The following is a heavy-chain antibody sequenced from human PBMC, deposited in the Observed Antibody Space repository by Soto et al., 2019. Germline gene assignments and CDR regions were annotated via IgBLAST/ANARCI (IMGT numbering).Heavy chain of an antibody. CDR1: GGTFSNYT. CDR2: IIPVFGTV. V-gene: IGHV1-69*01. CDR3: ARDSPDTNSCGNWFDP. J-gene: IGHJ5*02. Sequence: QVRLVQSGAEVKKPGSSVKVSCKASGGTFSNYTITWLRLAPGQGLEWLGGIIPVFGTVNYAQKFQGRVTIAADESTSTDYMELNRLSSDDKAVYYCARDSPDTNSCGNWFDPWGQGTLVIVS. D-gene: IGHD6-13*01.